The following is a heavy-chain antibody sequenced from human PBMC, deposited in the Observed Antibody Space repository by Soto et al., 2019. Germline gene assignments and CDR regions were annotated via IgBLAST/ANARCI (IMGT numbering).Heavy chain of an antibody. J-gene: IGHJ3*02. Sequence: GGSLRLSCAASGFTFSSYAMSWVRQAPGKGLGWVSAISGSGGSTYYADSVKGRFTISRDNSKNTLYLQMNSLRAEDTAVYYCAHTQRGSSGYYGNDAFDIWGQGTMVTVSS. V-gene: IGHV3-23*01. CDR3: AHTQRGSSGYYGNDAFDI. CDR2: ISGSGGST. CDR1: GFTFSSYA. D-gene: IGHD3-22*01.